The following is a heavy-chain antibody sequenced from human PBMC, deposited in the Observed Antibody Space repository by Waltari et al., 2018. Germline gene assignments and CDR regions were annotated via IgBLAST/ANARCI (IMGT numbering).Heavy chain of an antibody. V-gene: IGHV4-61*01. J-gene: IGHJ6*02. CDR1: GGSFVRRRHS. Sequence: VQLQQSGPGLVYPSETLSLPCTVSGGSFVRRRHSWSWVRQPPGKGLEWIGYISYHGSTNYKASLKSPLAISVDTSKNQFSLRLNSVTAADTAVYYCARDSPYQLYERFGMDVWGQGTAVTVS. CDR2: ISYHGST. D-gene: IGHD3-10*01. CDR3: ARDSPYQLYERFGMDV.